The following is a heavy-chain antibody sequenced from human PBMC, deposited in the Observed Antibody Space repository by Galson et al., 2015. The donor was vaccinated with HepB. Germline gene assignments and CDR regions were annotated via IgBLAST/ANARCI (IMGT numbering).Heavy chain of an antibody. CDR3: ASDDSGWGLYDY. V-gene: IGHV3-74*01. CDR1: GFTFSSYW. CDR2: INSDGSST. D-gene: IGHD6-19*01. J-gene: IGHJ4*02. Sequence: SLRLSCAASGFTFSSYWMHWVRQAPGKGLVWVSRINSDGSSTSYADSVKGRFTISRDNAKNTLYLQMNSLRAEDTAVYYCASDDSGWGLYDYWGQGTLVTVSS.